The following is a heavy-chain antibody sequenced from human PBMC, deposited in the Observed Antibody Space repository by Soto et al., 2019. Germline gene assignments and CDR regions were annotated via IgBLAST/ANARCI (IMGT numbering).Heavy chain of an antibody. CDR3: ARGCISTSCYSPSYSGMDV. Sequence: GASVKVSCKASGFTFTNSAVQWVRQARGQRLEWIGWIVVGSGNTNYAQKFQERVTITRDMSTSTAYMELSSLRSEDTAVYYCARGCISTSCYSPSYSGMDVWGQGTTVTVSS. V-gene: IGHV1-58*01. CDR2: IVVGSGNT. CDR1: GFTFTNSA. D-gene: IGHD2-2*01. J-gene: IGHJ6*02.